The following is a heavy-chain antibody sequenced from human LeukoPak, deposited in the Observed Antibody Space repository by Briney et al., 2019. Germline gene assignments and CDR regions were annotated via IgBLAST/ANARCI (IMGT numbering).Heavy chain of an antibody. V-gene: IGHV6-1*01. Sequence: SQTLSLTCPITGDSVSRNSVAWNWIRQSPSRGLEWLGRTYYRSKWYNEYAESVKSRINIKPDTSRNQFSLQLNSVPPEATAVYYFARDKAVLDYYGQGTLVTVSS. D-gene: IGHD2-15*01. CDR2: TYYRSKWYN. CDR3: ARDKAVLDY. J-gene: IGHJ4*02. CDR1: GDSVSRNSVA.